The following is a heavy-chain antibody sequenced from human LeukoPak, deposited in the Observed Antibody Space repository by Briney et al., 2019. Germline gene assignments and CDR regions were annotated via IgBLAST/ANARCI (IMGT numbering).Heavy chain of an antibody. J-gene: IGHJ6*02. D-gene: IGHD3-9*01. CDR1: GYTFTSYG. Sequence: GASVKVSCKASGYTFTSYGISWVRQAPGQGLEWMGWISAYNGNTNYARKLQGRVTMTTDTSTSTAYMELRSLRSDDTAVYYCARVSGRYFDWLFPSYYYGMDVWGQGTTVTVSS. CDR3: ARVSGRYFDWLFPSYYYGMDV. V-gene: IGHV1-18*01. CDR2: ISAYNGNT.